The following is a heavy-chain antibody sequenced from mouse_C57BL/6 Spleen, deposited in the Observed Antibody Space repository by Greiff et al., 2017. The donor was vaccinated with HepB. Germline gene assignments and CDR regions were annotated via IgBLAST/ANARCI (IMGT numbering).Heavy chain of an antibody. CDR1: GFTFSDYG. CDR3: ARPGTYAMDY. CDR2: ISSGSSTI. V-gene: IGHV5-17*01. Sequence: EVKLMESGGGLVKPGGSLKLSCAASGFTFSDYGMHWVRQAPEKGLEWVAYISSGSSTILYADTVKGRFTISRDNAKNTLFLQMTSLRSEDTAMYYCARPGTYAMDYWGQGTSVTVSS. J-gene: IGHJ4*01.